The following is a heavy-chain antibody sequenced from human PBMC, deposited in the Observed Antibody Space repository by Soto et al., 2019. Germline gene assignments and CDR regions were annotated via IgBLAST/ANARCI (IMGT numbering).Heavy chain of an antibody. D-gene: IGHD2-8*01. CDR1: GYTFTSHG. Sequence: APVKVSCKASGYTFTSHGISWVRQAPGQWLEWMGWISAYNGNTNYAQKLQGRVTMTTDTSTSTAYMELRSLRSDDTAVYYCARDWGPIVLMVYAPDAFDIWGQGTMVTVSS. CDR3: ARDWGPIVLMVYAPDAFDI. V-gene: IGHV1-18*01. J-gene: IGHJ3*02. CDR2: ISAYNGNT.